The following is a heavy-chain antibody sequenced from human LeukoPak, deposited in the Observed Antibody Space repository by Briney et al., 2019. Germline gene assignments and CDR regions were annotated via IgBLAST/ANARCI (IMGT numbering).Heavy chain of an antibody. V-gene: IGHV3-73*01. CDR3: TGNYYGSGSYADFDY. Sequence: GGSLRLCCAASGFTFSGSALHWGRQASERRLEWVGRIRSTANGYPTAYAASVKGRFTIPRGDSKNTAYLQMDSLKTEDTAVYYCTGNYYGSGSYADFDYWGQGTLVTVSS. J-gene: IGHJ4*02. CDR2: IRSTANGYPT. D-gene: IGHD3-10*01. CDR1: GFTFSGSA.